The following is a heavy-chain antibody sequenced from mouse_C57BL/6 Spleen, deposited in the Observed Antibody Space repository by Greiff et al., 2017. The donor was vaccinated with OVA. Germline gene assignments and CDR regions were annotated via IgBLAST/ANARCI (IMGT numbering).Heavy chain of an antibody. Sequence: VQLQQSGPELVKPGASVKISCKASGYAFSSSWMNWVKQRPGTGLEWIGRIYPGDGVSNYNGKLKGKATLTADKSSSPAYMQRSSLASEDSAVYFCARYGYDAAWFAYWGQGTLVTVSA. V-gene: IGHV1-82*01. J-gene: IGHJ3*01. CDR2: IYPGDGVS. D-gene: IGHD2-2*01. CDR1: GYAFSSSW. CDR3: ARYGYDAAWFAY.